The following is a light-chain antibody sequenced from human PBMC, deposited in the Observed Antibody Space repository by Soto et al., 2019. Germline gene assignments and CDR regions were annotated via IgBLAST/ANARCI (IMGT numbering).Light chain of an antibody. CDR1: GSDVGGYDY. J-gene: IGLJ1*01. CDR3: SSYTSSSTYV. CDR2: EVT. V-gene: IGLV2-14*01. Sequence: QSALTQPASVSGSPGQSITIFCTGTGSDVGGYDYVSWYQHHPGKAPKVMIYEVTNRPSGVSNRFSGSKSGNTASLTISGLLAEDEADYYCSSYTSSSTYVFGTGTKLTVL.